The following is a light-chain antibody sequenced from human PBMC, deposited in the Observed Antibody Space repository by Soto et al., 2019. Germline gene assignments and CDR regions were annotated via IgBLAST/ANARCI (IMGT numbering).Light chain of an antibody. Sequence: DIQMTQSPSTLSASVGDRVTITCRASPSIGSSLAWYQQKPGKGPKLLIYDASTLASGVPSRFSGSGFGTEFALTISSLQPDDFATFYCQQYNSYGTFGQGTKLEIK. CDR2: DAS. V-gene: IGKV1-5*01. CDR3: QQYNSYGT. CDR1: PSIGSS. J-gene: IGKJ2*01.